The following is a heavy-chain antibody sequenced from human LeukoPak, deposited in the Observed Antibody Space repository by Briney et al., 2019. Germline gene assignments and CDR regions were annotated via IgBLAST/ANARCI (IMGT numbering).Heavy chain of an antibody. CDR3: ARDLWIPGDLYYYYGMDV. V-gene: IGHV7-4-1*02. CDR2: INTNTGNP. J-gene: IGHJ6*02. D-gene: IGHD5-12*01. Sequence: ASVKVSCKASGYTFTGYYMHWVRQAPGQGLEWMGWINTNTGNPTYAQGFTGRFVFSLDTSVSTAYLQISSLKAEDTAVYYCARDLWIPGDLYYYYGMDVWGQGTTVTVSS. CDR1: GYTFTGYY.